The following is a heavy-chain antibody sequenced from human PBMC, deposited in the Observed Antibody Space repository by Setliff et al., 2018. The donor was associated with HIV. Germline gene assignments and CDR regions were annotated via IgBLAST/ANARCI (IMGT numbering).Heavy chain of an antibody. CDR2: IFDSENN. J-gene: IGHJ3*01. Sequence: KTSETLSLTCSVSGGSITNYYWGWIRQSPGKGLEWIGNIFDSENNNYNPSLKSRVSMSVDTSKNQFSLRLTSVTAADTAVYYCARQITSVTPEMLVVNDAFDVWGQGKMVTVSS. CDR3: ARQITSVTPEMLVVNDAFDV. D-gene: IGHD4-17*01. V-gene: IGHV4-59*01. CDR1: GGSITNYY.